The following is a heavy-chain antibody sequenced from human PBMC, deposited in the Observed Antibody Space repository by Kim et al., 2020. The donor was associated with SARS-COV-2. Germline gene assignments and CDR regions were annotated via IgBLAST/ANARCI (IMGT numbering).Heavy chain of an antibody. Sequence: ETLRLSCAASGFTFSGSTMHWVRQASGKGLEWVGRIRSKANSYATAYAASVKGRFTISRDDSQNTAYLQMNSLKTEDTAVYYCTRVNPISGGWYDAFDIWGQGTMVTVSS. J-gene: IGHJ3*02. CDR1: GFTFSGST. V-gene: IGHV3-73*01. D-gene: IGHD6-19*01. CDR3: TRVNPISGGWYDAFDI. CDR2: IRSKANSYAT.